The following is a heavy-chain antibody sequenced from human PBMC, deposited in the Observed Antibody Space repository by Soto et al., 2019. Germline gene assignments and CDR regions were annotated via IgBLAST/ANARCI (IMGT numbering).Heavy chain of an antibody. CDR2: INSDGSST. V-gene: IGHV3-74*01. D-gene: IGHD6-19*01. CDR1: GVPFSSYG. J-gene: IGHJ4*02. Sequence: GGSQSLSCAASGVPFSSYGMHWVRQAPGKGLVWVSRINSDGSSTTYADSVKGRFTISRDNAKNTLYLQMNSLRAEDTAVYYCVRGEGGWETYWGQGTLVTVSS. CDR3: VRGEGGWETY.